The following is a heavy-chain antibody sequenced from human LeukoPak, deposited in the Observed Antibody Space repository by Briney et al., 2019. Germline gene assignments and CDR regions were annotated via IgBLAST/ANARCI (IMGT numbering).Heavy chain of an antibody. CDR2: INHSRRT. Sequence: SETLSLTCAVYGGSFSGQYWSWIRQPPGKGLEWIGEINHSRRTNYNPSLKSRVTISVDTSKKQFSLKLSSVTAADTAVYYCASYGGYSPFDYWGQGTLVTVSS. D-gene: IGHD4-23*01. CDR3: ASYGGYSPFDY. CDR1: GGSFSGQY. J-gene: IGHJ4*02. V-gene: IGHV4-34*01.